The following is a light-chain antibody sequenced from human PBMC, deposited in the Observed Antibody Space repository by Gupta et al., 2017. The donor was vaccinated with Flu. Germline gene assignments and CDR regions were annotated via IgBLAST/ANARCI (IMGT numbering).Light chain of an antibody. CDR2: KVS. CDR1: QSLVYSDGNTY. V-gene: IGKV2-24*01. Sequence: EIVMTQTQLSSPVTLGQSASISCRSSQSLVYSDGNTYLSWLQQRPGQPPRLIIYKVSNRCSGGPDRFSGSGAGTDFTLKSSRGEAEDVGVYYCMQDTQLISFGGGTKVEIK. J-gene: IGKJ4*01. CDR3: MQDTQLIS.